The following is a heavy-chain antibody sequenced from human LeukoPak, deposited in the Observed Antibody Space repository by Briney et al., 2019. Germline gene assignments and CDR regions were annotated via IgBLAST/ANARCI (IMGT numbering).Heavy chain of an antibody. CDR2: IYTSGST. D-gene: IGHD2-2*01. Sequence: SETLSLTCTVSGGSISSGSYYWSWIRQPAGKGLEWIGRIYTSGSTNYNPSLKSRVTISVDTSKNQFSLKPSSVTAADTAVYYCARERLAAAMWEYYYYMDVWGRGTTVTISS. J-gene: IGHJ6*03. CDR1: GGSISSGSYY. V-gene: IGHV4-61*02. CDR3: ARERLAAAMWEYYYYMDV.